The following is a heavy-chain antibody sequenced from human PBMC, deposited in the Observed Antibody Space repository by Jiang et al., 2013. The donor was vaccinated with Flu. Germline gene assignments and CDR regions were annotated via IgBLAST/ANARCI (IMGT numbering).Heavy chain of an antibody. Sequence: KPSETLSLTCPVSGGSISSSSYYWGWIRQPPGKGLEWIGNIYYSGSTYYNPSLKSRVTISVDTSDNQFSLRLSSVTAADTAVYYCARLGVDYCFDYWGQGTLVTVSS. D-gene: IGHD5-12*01. CDR3: ARLGVDYCFDY. CDR2: IYYSGST. CDR1: GGSISSSSYY. J-gene: IGHJ4*02. V-gene: IGHV4-39*01.